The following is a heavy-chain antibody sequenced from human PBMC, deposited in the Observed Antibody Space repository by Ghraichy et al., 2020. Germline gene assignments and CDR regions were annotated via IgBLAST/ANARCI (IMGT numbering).Heavy chain of an antibody. V-gene: IGHV3-23*01. Sequence: GGSLRLSCAASGFTFSSYAMSWVRQAPGKGLEWVSAISGSGGSTYYADSVKGRFTISRDNSKNTLYLQMNSLRAEDTAVYYCASMRGAIFGVVIISYYYGMDVWGQGTTVTVSS. J-gene: IGHJ6*02. CDR2: ISGSGGST. D-gene: IGHD3-3*01. CDR1: GFTFSSYA. CDR3: ASMRGAIFGVVIISYYYGMDV.